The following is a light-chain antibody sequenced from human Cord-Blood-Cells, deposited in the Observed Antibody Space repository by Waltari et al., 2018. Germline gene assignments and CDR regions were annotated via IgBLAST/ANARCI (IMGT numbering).Light chain of an antibody. V-gene: IGKV1-33*01. Sequence: DIQMTQSQSSVSASVGDRVTITCQASQDISNYLNWYQQKPGKSPKLLIYDASNLETGVPSRFSGSGSGTDFTFTISSLQPEDIATYYCQQYDNLRDGITFGGGTKVEIK. J-gene: IGKJ4*01. CDR1: QDISNY. CDR3: QQYDNLRDGIT. CDR2: DAS.